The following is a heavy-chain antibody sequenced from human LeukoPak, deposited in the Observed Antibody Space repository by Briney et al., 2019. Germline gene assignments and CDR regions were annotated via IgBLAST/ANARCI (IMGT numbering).Heavy chain of an antibody. CDR2: VYPDDSDT. CDR1: GYSFTTYW. V-gene: IGHV5-51*01. D-gene: IGHD6-19*01. CDR3: ARLSSGWCFNY. J-gene: IGHJ4*02. Sequence: GESLKISCKGSGYSFTTYWIGWVRQMPGKGLEWMGIVYPDDSDTRYSPSFQGQVTISVDKSINTAFLQWSSLKASDTAMYYCARLSSGWCFNYWGQGTLVTVSS.